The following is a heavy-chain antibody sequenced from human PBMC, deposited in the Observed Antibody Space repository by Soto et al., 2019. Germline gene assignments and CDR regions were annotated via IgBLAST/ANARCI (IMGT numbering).Heavy chain of an antibody. D-gene: IGHD3-9*01. CDR1: GGSISSYY. Sequence: SETLSLTCTVSGGSISSYYWSWIRQPPGKGLEWIGYIYYSGSTNYNPSLKSRVTISVDTSKNQFSLKLSSVTAADTAVYYCARDGLLDYDILTGYYKGLAYYGMDVWGPGTTVTVSS. J-gene: IGHJ6*02. CDR3: ARDGLLDYDILTGYYKGLAYYGMDV. V-gene: IGHV4-59*01. CDR2: IYYSGST.